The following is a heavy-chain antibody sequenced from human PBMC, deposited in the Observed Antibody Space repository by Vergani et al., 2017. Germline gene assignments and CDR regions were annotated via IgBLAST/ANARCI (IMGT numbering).Heavy chain of an antibody. D-gene: IGHD2-2*01. CDR2: IYYSGST. J-gene: IGHJ5*02. CDR3: ARVKQDIVVVPAADNWFDP. CDR1: GGSISSGGYY. V-gene: IGHV4-30-4*08. Sequence: QVQLQESGPGLVKPSQTLSLTCTVSGGSISSGGYYWSWIRQHPGKGLEWIGYIYYSGSTYYNPSLKSRVTISVDTSKNQFSLKLSSVTAADTAVYYCARVKQDIVVVPAADNWFDPWGQGTLVTVSS.